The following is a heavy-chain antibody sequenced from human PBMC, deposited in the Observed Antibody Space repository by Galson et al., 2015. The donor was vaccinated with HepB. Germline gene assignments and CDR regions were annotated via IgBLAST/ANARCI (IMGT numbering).Heavy chain of an antibody. CDR1: GFTFSNYW. Sequence: SLRLSCAASGFTFSNYWMSRVRQTPGKGLEWVANIKQGGSEKYYVDSVKGRFTISRDNAKNSLYLQMNSLRDDDTAVYYCARGLLKTFDSWGQGTLVTVSS. D-gene: IGHD2/OR15-2a*01. CDR2: IKQGGSEK. J-gene: IGHJ4*02. V-gene: IGHV3-7*04. CDR3: ARGLLKTFDS.